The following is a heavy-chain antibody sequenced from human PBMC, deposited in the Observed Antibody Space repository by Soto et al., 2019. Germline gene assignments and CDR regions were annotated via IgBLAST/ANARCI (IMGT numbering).Heavy chain of an antibody. Sequence: QLQLQESGPGLVKPSETLSLTCTVSNGSISSAIYYWGWIRQPPGKGLEWIGSIYHSGSTYYNPSLQGRVTISVDTSKTQFSRKLSSVTAADTAVYFCAGRSSLASVQVYFGEISNYNWFDPWGQGTLVTVSS. J-gene: IGHJ5*02. V-gene: IGHV4-39*01. CDR1: NGSISSAIYY. D-gene: IGHD3-10*01. CDR2: IYHSGST. CDR3: AGRSSLASVQVYFGEISNYNWFDP.